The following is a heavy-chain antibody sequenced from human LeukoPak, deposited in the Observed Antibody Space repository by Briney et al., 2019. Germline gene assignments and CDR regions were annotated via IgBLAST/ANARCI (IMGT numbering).Heavy chain of an antibody. J-gene: IGHJ4*02. CDR3: ARARTTLYYDFWSGYDY. CDR2: ISAYNGNT. V-gene: IGHV1-18*01. Sequence: GASVKVSCKASGYTFTSYGISWVRQATGQGLEWMGWISAYNGNTNYAQKLQGRVTMTTDTSTSTAYMELRSLRSDDTAVYYCARARTTLYYDFWSGYDYWGQGTLVTVSS. CDR1: GYTFTSYG. D-gene: IGHD3-3*01.